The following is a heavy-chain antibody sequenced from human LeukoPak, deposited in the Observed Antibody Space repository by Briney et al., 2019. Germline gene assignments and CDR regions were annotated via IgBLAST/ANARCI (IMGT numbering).Heavy chain of an antibody. CDR2: ISASGGST. CDR3: AKGQRWESPHYLDS. D-gene: IGHD1-26*01. V-gene: IGHV3-23*01. CDR1: GFTFSSSA. J-gene: IGHJ4*02. Sequence: GGSLRLSCAASGFTFSSSAMSWVRQVPGKGLEWISGISASGGSTYYADSVRGRFTISRDNSKNTLYVQMNSLRDEDTAVYYCAKGQRWESPHYLDSWGQGTLVTVSS.